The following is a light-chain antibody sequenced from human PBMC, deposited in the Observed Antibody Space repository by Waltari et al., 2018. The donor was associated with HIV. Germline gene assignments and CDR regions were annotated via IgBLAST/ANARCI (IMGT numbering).Light chain of an antibody. CDR2: GTS. J-gene: IGKJ2*01. V-gene: IGKV3-20*01. CDR1: QSVTSTY. CDR3: QQYGSSPYT. Sequence: EIVLTQSPGTLSLSPGERAILSCKTSQSVTSTYLAWYQQKPGQAPRLLIYGTSSRATGIPDFTLTVSRLEPADFAVYYCQQYGSSPYTFGQGTKLEI.